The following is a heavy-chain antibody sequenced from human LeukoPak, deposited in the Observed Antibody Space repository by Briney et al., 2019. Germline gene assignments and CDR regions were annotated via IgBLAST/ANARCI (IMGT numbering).Heavy chain of an antibody. CDR2: IFYSGST. V-gene: IGHV4-31*03. J-gene: IGHJ5*02. D-gene: IGHD2-2*01. Sequence: PSQTLSLTCTVSGASMSSGPYYWNWIRQHPGKGLEWIGYIFYSGSTYYNPSLKSRVTISVDTSKNQFSLKLSSVTAADTAVYYCARRRCSSTSCYAYRVVVNWFDPWGQGTLVTVSS. CDR3: ARRRCSSTSCYAYRVVVNWFDP. CDR1: GASMSSGPYY.